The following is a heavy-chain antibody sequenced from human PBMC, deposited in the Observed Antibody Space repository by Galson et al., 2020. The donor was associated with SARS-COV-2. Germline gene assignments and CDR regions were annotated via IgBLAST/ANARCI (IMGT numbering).Heavy chain of an antibody. D-gene: IGHD3-22*01. J-gene: IGHJ4*02. CDR1: GFNFSNYA. Sequence: GGSLRLSCAASGFNFSNYAMSWVRQAPGKGLEWVSAVAGSGASTYYTDSVKGRFTISRDNSKNTVYLQMNSLRAEDTAVYYCAKDDYYDSSLYQGRSYWGQGTLVTVSS. CDR2: VAGSGAST. V-gene: IGHV3-23*01. CDR3: AKDDYYDSSLYQGRSY.